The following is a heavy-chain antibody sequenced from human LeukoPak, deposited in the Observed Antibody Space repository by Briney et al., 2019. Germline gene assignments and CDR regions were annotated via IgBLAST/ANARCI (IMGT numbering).Heavy chain of an antibody. J-gene: IGHJ4*02. CDR2: ISGSGGST. CDR3: AKDFEFGEYYFDY. V-gene: IGHV3-23*01. Sequence: PEGSLRLSCAASGFTFSSYAMSWVRQAPGKGLEWVSAISGSGGSTYYADSVKGRFTISRDNSKNTLYLQMNSLRAEDTAVYYCAKDFEFGEYYFDYWGQGTLVTVSS. D-gene: IGHD3-10*01. CDR1: GFTFSSYA.